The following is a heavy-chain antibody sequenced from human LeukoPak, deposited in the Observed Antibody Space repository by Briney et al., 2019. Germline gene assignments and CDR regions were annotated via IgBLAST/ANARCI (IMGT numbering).Heavy chain of an antibody. D-gene: IGHD2-2*02. CDR2: ISYDGSNK. V-gene: IGHV3-30-3*01. CDR3: ATPAAIKGGDY. Sequence: GGSLRLSCAGSGFTFSSYAMHWVRQAPGKGLEWVAVISYDGSNKYYADSVKGRFTISRDNSKNTLYLQMNSLRAEDTAVYYCATPAAIKGGDYWRQGTLVTVSS. J-gene: IGHJ4*02. CDR1: GFTFSSYA.